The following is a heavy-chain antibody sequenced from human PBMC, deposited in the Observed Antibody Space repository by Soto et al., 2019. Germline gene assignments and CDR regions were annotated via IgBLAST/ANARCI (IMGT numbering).Heavy chain of an antibody. V-gene: IGHV1-18*01. CDR3: ATPYYDFWSGYLNSNWFDP. J-gene: IGHJ5*02. D-gene: IGHD3-3*01. CDR2: ISTDNGNT. CDR1: GYTFTNSG. Sequence: RASVKVSCKASGYTFTNSGISWVRQAPGQGLEWMGWISTDNGNTNYAQHLQGRVSMTTDTSTSTAYMDLRSLRSDDTAVYYCATPYYDFWSGYLNSNWFDPWGQGTLVTVS.